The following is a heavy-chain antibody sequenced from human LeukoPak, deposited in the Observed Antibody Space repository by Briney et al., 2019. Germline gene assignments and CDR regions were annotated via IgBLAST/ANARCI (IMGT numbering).Heavy chain of an antibody. D-gene: IGHD5-18*01. CDR2: ISGSAHKI. J-gene: IGHJ4*02. Sequence: PGGSLRLSCVASGITFSNYAVSWVRQAPEKGLDWVSVISGSAHKIRYADSVKGRFTISRDNSENIMYLQMNNLRAEDTAVYYCAGRVTGYSSGYVYWGQGTLVTVSS. CDR1: GITFSNYA. V-gene: IGHV3-23*01. CDR3: AGRVTGYSSGYVY.